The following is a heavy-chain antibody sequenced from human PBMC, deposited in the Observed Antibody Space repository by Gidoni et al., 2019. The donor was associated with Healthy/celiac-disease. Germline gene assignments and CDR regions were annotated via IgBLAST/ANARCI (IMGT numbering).Heavy chain of an antibody. J-gene: IGHJ4*02. D-gene: IGHD1-26*01. Sequence: MFTISRDDSKNTLYLQMNSLKTEDTAVYYCTTDLPLIVGATTSDYWGQGTLVTVSS. V-gene: IGHV3-15*01. CDR3: TTDLPLIVGATTSDY.